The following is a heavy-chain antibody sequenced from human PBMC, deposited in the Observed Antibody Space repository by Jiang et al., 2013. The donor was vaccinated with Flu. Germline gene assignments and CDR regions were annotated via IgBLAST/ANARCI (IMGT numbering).Heavy chain of an antibody. CDR3: ARGGQLANFDY. V-gene: IGHV4-34*01. CDR1: GGSFSGYY. CDR2: INHSGST. J-gene: IGHJ4*02. D-gene: IGHD6-6*01. Sequence: TLSLTCAVYGGSFSGYYWSWIRQPPGKGLEWIGEINHSGSTNYNPSLKSRVTISVDTSKNQFSLKLSSVTAADTAVYYCARGGQLANFDYWGQGTLVTVSS.